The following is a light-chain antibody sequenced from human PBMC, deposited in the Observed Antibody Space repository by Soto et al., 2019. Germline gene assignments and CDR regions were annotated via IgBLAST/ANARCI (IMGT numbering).Light chain of an antibody. V-gene: IGKV1-27*01. CDR3: QKYNSVPFT. CDR2: GAS. J-gene: IGKJ3*01. Sequence: VQMTQSQSSLSASVGDRVTITCRASLGISNLLAWYQQKPGKVPKLLIYGASTLQSGVPSRFSGSGSVTDFTLTISSLQPEDVATYFCQKYNSVPFTFGPGTKVDIK. CDR1: LGISNL.